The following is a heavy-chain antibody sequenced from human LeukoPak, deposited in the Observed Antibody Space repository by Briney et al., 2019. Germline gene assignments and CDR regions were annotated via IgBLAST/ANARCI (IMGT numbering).Heavy chain of an antibody. J-gene: IGHJ3*02. D-gene: IGHD6-19*01. V-gene: IGHV3-48*03. CDR3: ARDSVAVAGSDAFDI. Sequence: GGSLRLSCAASGFTFSIYEMNWVRQAPGKGLEWVSYISGSSRTIFYADSVEGRFTISRDNTKNSLYLQMNSLRAEDTAVYFCARDSVAVAGSDAFDIWGQGTMVSVSS. CDR1: GFTFSIYE. CDR2: ISGSSRTI.